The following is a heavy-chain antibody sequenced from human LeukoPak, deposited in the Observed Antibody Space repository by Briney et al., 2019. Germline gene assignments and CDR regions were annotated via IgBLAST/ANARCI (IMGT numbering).Heavy chain of an antibody. CDR3: AREYSSDRKKRKNWFDP. V-gene: IGHV4-59*01. CDR2: IYYSGST. Sequence: PSETLSLTCTVSGGSISSYYWSWIRQPPGKGLEWIGYIYYSGSTNYNPSLKSRVTISVDTSKNQFSLKLSSVTAADTAVYYCAREYSSDRKKRKNWFDPWGQGTLVTVSS. D-gene: IGHD6-19*01. J-gene: IGHJ5*02. CDR1: GGSISSYY.